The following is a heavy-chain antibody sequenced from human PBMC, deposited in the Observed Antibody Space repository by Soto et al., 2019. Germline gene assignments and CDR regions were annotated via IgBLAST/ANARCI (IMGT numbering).Heavy chain of an antibody. V-gene: IGHV1-18*01. CDR3: ARVPRSYNWNYGDAFEI. Sequence: ASVKVSCKASGYTFTSYGISWVRQAPGQGLEWMGWISAYNGNTNYAQKLQGRVTMTTDTSTSTAYMELRSLRSDDTAVYYCARVPRSYNWNYGDAFEIWGQGTMVTVSS. CDR2: ISAYNGNT. D-gene: IGHD1-7*01. J-gene: IGHJ3*02. CDR1: GYTFTSYG.